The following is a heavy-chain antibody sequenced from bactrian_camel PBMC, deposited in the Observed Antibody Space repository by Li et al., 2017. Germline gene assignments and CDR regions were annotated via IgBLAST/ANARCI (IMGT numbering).Heavy chain of an antibody. D-gene: IGHD6*01. CDR1: GYHYYGVC. CDR2: MDIGGDGST. CDR3: AKSPHGTWDY. J-gene: IGHJ4*01. V-gene: IGHV3S63*01. Sequence: HVQLVESGGGSVQAGGSLRLSCAVSGYHYYGVCIGWFRQAPGKEREGVSFMDIGGDGSTSYLDSVKGRFAISQDNAKRTMYLQLNTLKTEGTAMYYCAKSPHGTWDYWGKGTQVTVS.